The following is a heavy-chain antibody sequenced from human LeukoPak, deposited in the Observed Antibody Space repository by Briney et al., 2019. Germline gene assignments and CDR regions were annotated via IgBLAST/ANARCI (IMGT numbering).Heavy chain of an antibody. V-gene: IGHV4-34*01. Sequence: SETLSLTCAVYGVSFSGYYWSWIRQPPGKGLEWIGEINHSGSTNYNPSLKSRVTISVDTSKNQFSLKLSSVTAADTAVYYCARLRAAAGTSYYYGMDVWGQGTTVTVSS. CDR1: GVSFSGYY. J-gene: IGHJ6*02. CDR3: ARLRAAAGTSYYYGMDV. D-gene: IGHD6-13*01. CDR2: INHSGST.